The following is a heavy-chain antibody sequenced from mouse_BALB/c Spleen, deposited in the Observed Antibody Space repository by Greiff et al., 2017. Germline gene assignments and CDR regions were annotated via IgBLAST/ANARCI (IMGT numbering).Heavy chain of an antibody. CDR3: ARSRDRYDEVDY. Sequence: QVTLKVSGPGILQPSQTLSLTCSFSGFSLSTSGMGVSWIRQPSGKGLEWLAHIYWDDDKRYNPSLKSRLTISKDTSRNQVFLKITSVDTADTATYYCARSRDRYDEVDYWGQGTTLTVSS. CDR1: GFSLSTSGMG. J-gene: IGHJ2*01. D-gene: IGHD2-14*01. V-gene: IGHV8-12*01. CDR2: IYWDDDK.